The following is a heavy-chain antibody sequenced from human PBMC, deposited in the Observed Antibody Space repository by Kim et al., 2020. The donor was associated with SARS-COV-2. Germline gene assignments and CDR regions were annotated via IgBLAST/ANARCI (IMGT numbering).Heavy chain of an antibody. V-gene: IGHV3-30*18. J-gene: IGHJ4*02. CDR2: ISYDGSNK. Sequence: GGSLRLSCAASGFTFSSYGMHWVRQAPGKGLEWVAVISYDGSNKYYADSVKGRFTISRDNSKNTLYLQMNSLRAEDTAVYYCAKSPDRWQLVRVYFDYWGQGTLVTVSS. CDR3: AKSPDRWQLVRVYFDY. D-gene: IGHD6-6*01. CDR1: GFTFSSYG.